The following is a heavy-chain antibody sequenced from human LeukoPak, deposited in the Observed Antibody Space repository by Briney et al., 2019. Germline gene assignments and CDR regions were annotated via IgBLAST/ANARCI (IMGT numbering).Heavy chain of an antibody. J-gene: IGHJ4*02. CDR3: AKVSTYYYDSSGYAYFDY. CDR2: IYSDGVT. V-gene: IGHV3-53*01. CDR1: GFIVNSYA. Sequence: GGSLRLSCAASGFIVNSYAMSWVRQAPGKGLAGVSLIYSDGVTQYAASVKGRFTISRDNSKNTLYLQMNSLRAEDTAVYYCAKVSTYYYDSSGYAYFDYWGQGTLVTVSS. D-gene: IGHD3-22*01.